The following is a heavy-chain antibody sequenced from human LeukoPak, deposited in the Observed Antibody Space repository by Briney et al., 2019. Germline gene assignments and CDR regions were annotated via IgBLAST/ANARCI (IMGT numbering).Heavy chain of an antibody. J-gene: IGHJ4*02. CDR1: GYTFTSNY. Sequence: ASVKVSCKASGYTFTSNYIHWVRQAPGQGLEWMGMIYPRDGSTSYAQKFQGRVTVTRDTSTSTVHMELSGLRSEDTAVYYCARDQEGFDYWGQGTLVTDSS. V-gene: IGHV1-46*01. CDR2: IYPRDGST. CDR3: ARDQEGFDY.